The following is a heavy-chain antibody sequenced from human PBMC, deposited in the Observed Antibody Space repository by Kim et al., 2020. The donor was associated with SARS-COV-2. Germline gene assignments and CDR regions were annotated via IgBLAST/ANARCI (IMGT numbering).Heavy chain of an antibody. D-gene: IGHD2-21*02. J-gene: IGHJ6*02. CDR1: GHTFASYS. V-gene: IGHV1-3*04. CDR2: INTGNGNT. Sequence: ASVKVSCRASGHTFASYSMHWVRQAPGPRLEWMGWINTGNGNTKYSEKFQGRVTFTRDTSATIAYMELSGLTSEDTAVYYCAGWYWGGDDSTFYYGVDAWGQGTTVTVSS. CDR3: AGWYWGGDDSTFYYGVDA.